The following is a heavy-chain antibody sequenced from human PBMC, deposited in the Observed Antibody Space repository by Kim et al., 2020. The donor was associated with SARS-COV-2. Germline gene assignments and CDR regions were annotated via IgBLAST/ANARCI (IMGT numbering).Heavy chain of an antibody. J-gene: IGHJ6*02. CDR2: T. Sequence: TYYNPSRKSRVTISVDTSKNQFSLKLSSVTAADTAVYYCARHHDLYGMDVWGQGTTVTVSS. D-gene: IGHD1-1*01. V-gene: IGHV4-39*01. CDR3: ARHHDLYGMDV.